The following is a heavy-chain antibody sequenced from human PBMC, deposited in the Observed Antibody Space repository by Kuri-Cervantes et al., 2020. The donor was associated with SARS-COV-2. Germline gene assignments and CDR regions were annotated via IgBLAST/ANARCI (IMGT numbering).Heavy chain of an antibody. CDR2: IRYDGSNK. D-gene: IGHD6-13*01. Sequence: GESLKISCAASGFTFSSYGMHWVRQAPGKGLEWVAFIRYDGSNKYYADSVKGRFTISRDNSKNTLYLQMNSLRAEDTAVYYCAKARWGNLIAAAGPWYYYYMDVWGKGTTVTVSS. CDR3: AKARWGNLIAAAGPWYYYYMDV. J-gene: IGHJ6*03. CDR1: GFTFSSYG. V-gene: IGHV3-30*02.